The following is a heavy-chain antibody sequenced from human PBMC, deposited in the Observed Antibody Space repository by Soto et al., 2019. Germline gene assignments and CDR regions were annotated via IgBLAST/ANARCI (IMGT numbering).Heavy chain of an antibody. J-gene: IGHJ4*02. CDR3: ARDLAEQQLVGVPTDY. Sequence: ASVKVSCKASGYPFTSYYMHWVRQAPGQGLEWMGIINPSGGSTSYAQKFQGRVTMTRDTSTSTVYMELSSLRSEDTAVYYCARDLAEQQLVGVPTDYWGQGTLVTVSS. CDR2: INPSGGST. V-gene: IGHV1-46*03. CDR1: GYPFTSYY. D-gene: IGHD6-13*01.